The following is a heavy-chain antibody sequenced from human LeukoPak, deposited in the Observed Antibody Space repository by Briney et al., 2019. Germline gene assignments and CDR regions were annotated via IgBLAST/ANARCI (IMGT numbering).Heavy chain of an antibody. V-gene: IGHV4-61*02. CDR1: GVSISSGSYY. D-gene: IGHD3-10*01. CDR2: IYTRGST. J-gene: IGHJ6*03. CDR3: ASMVRGVIITGYYYYYMDV. Sequence: SETLSLTCTVSGVSISSGSYYWIWLRQPAGKALEWIGRIYTRGSTNYNPSLKSRVTISVDTSKNQFSLKLSSVTAADTAVYYCASMVRGVIITGYYYYYMDVWGKGTTVTVSS.